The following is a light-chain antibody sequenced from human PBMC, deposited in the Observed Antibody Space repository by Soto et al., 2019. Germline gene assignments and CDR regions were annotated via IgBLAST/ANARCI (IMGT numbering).Light chain of an antibody. V-gene: IGLV1-44*01. CDR2: SDY. CDR1: SSNIGSNA. CDR3: ASWDDSLNGSV. Sequence: QSVLTHPPSASGTPGQRVTITCSGSSSNIGSNAVNWYQQLPGTAPKLLIYSDYQRPSGVPDRFSGSKSGTSASLAISGLQSEDEAAYYCASWDDSLNGSVFGGGTKLTVL. J-gene: IGLJ2*01.